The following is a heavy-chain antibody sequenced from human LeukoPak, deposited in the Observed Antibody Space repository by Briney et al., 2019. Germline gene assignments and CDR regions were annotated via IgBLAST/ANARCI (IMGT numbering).Heavy chain of an antibody. CDR1: GFTFSSYW. V-gene: IGHV3-74*01. CDR2: INSDGSNT. Sequence: GGSLRLSCAASGFTFSSYWMHWVRQAPGKGLVWVSRINSDGSNTNYADSVKGRFSISRDNTKNTLYLQMNSLRSEDTAMYYCAKESGKFDYWGQGTLVAVSS. CDR3: AKESGKFDY. J-gene: IGHJ4*02.